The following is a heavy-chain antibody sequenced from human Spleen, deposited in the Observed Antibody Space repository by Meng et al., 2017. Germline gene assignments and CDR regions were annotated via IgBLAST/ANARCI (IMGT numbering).Heavy chain of an antibody. J-gene: IGHJ4*02. Sequence: QVPLQSLGAGLLRPSEPLSLPSVVSGGAFSDYYWSWLRPPPGKGLEWIGEINHSGSTNYNPSLESRATISVDTSQNNLSLKLRSVTAADSAVYYCARGPTTMAHDFDYWGQGTLVTVSS. D-gene: IGHD4-11*01. CDR1: GGAFSDYY. V-gene: IGHV4-34*01. CDR3: ARGPTTMAHDFDY. CDR2: INHSGST.